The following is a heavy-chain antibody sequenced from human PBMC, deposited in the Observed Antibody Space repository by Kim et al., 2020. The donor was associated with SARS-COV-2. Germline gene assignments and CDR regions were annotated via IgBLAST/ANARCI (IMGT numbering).Heavy chain of an antibody. V-gene: IGHV3-33*03. D-gene: IGHD6-13*01. CDR2: IWYDGSNK. Sequence: GGSLRLSCAASGFTFRRYGMHWVRQAPGKGLEWVATIWYDGSNKYYGDSVKGRFTISRDNSKNTLNLQMNSLRAEDTAVYYCARVGMGTSTYYYGMDVWGQGTTVTVSS. CDR3: ARVGMGTSTYYYGMDV. J-gene: IGHJ6*02. CDR1: GFTFRRYG.